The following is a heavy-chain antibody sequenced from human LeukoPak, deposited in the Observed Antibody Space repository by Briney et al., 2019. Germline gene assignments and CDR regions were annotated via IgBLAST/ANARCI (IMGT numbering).Heavy chain of an antibody. CDR2: ISSSSGYT. J-gene: IGHJ4*02. Sequence: GGSLRLSCAASGXTFSDYYMSWIRQAPGKGLEWVSYISSSSGYTNYADSVKGRFTISRDNAKNSLYLQMNSLRAEDTAVYYCARRGDRGGFDYWGQGTLVTVSS. CDR1: GXTFSDYY. CDR3: ARRGDRGGFDY. D-gene: IGHD1-14*01. V-gene: IGHV3-11*03.